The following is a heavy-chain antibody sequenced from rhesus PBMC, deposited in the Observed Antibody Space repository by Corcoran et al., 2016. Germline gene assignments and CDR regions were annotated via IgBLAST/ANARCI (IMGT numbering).Heavy chain of an antibody. CDR1: GGSINSGYD. D-gene: IGHD6-37*01. Sequence: QVQLQESGPGVVKPSETLSLTCAVSGGSINSGYDWSWIRQLPGKGVEWIGYIYGSSGSTSYNPSLKNRVTISKDASKNQFSLKLSSVTAADTAVYFCARGLGAVGYFEFWGQGALVTVSS. CDR3: ARGLGAVGYFEF. V-gene: IGHV4-76*01. CDR2: IYGSSGST. J-gene: IGHJ1*01.